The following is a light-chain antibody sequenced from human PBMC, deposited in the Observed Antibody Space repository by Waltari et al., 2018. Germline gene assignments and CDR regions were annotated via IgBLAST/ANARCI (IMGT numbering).Light chain of an antibody. CDR3: CSYAGSSTYV. CDR2: EVS. CDR1: ASDVGTYNF. V-gene: IGLV2-23*02. Sequence: QSALTQPASVSGSPGQSITITCTGTASDVGTYNFVSWYQQHPGKAPKCLIYEVSSRPLGVSSRFSASKSGNTASLAISALQADDEADYYCCSYAGSSTYVFGSGTKITVL. J-gene: IGLJ1*01.